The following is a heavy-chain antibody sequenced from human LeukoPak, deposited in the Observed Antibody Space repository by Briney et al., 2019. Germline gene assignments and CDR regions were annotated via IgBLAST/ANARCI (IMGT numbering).Heavy chain of an antibody. Sequence: GGSLRLSCAASGFTFSDYCMSWIRQAPGKGLEWVSYISSSGSTIYYADSVKGRFTISRDNAKNSPYLQMNSLRAEDTAVYYCARDFRTSVEAHGIVATIPLGYYYYGMDVWGQGTTVTISS. D-gene: IGHD5-12*01. CDR3: ARDFRTSVEAHGIVATIPLGYYYYGMDV. V-gene: IGHV3-11*01. J-gene: IGHJ6*02. CDR1: GFTFSDYC. CDR2: ISSSGSTI.